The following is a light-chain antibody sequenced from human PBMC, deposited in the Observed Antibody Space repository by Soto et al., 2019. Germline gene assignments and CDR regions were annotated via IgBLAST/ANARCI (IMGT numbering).Light chain of an antibody. CDR3: QHYGTSLRT. V-gene: IGKV3-20*01. CDR1: QSISSNY. CDR2: GAS. J-gene: IGKJ1*01. Sequence: EIVLTQSPGTLSLSPGERATLSCRTSQSISSNYIAWYQQKPGQAPRLFIFGASSRATGIPDRFSGSGSGTDFTFTISRLEPEDFAVYYCQHYGTSLRTFGQGTKVDIK.